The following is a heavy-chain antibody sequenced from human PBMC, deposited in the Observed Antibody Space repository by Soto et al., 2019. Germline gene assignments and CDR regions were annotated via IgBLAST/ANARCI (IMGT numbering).Heavy chain of an antibody. CDR2: ISYDGSNK. J-gene: IGHJ6*01. Sequence: QVQLVESGGGVVQPGRSLRLSCAASGFTFSSYGMHWVRQAPGKGLEWVAVISYDGSNKYYADSVKGRFTISRDNSKNTLYLQMNSLRAEDTAVYYCAKDHRYATKTTGGMDVW. D-gene: IGHD3-16*01. CDR3: AKDHRYATKTTGGMDV. CDR1: GFTFSSYG. V-gene: IGHV3-30*18.